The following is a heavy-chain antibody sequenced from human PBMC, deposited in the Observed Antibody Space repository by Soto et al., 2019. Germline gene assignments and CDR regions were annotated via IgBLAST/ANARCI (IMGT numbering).Heavy chain of an antibody. J-gene: IGHJ3*02. V-gene: IGHV4-59*01. CDR1: GASISSSY. CDR3: ARGYYDSNGQSNTFDI. D-gene: IGHD3-22*01. CDR2: VYYSGST. Sequence: SETLSLTCTVSGASISSSYWSWIRQSPGKGLEWIGYVYYSGSTKYNPSLKSRVTISVDTSKNQFSLKLSSVTAADTAVYYCARGYYDSNGQSNTFDIWGQGTMGTVS.